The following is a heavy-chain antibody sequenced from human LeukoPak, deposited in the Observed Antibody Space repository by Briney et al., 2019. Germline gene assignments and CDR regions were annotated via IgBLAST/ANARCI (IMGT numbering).Heavy chain of an antibody. V-gene: IGHV4-59*08. Sequence: SETLSLTCTVSGGSISSYYWSWIRQPPGKGLEWIGFIYYSGSTNYNPSLKSRVTISVDTSKNQSSLKLSSVTAADTAVYYCARHRRSPGAFDIWGQGTMVTVSS. D-gene: IGHD3-10*01. CDR1: GGSISSYY. J-gene: IGHJ3*02. CDR2: IYYSGST. CDR3: ARHRRSPGAFDI.